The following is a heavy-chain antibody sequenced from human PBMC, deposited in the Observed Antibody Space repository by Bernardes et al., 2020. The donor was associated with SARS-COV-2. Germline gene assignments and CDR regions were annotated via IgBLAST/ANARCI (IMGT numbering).Heavy chain of an antibody. V-gene: IGHV4-39*01. J-gene: IGHJ4*02. CDR2: IYYSGST. D-gene: IGHD1-26*01. Sequence: SETLSLTCTVSGGSISSSSYYWGWIRQPPGKGLEWIGSIYYSGSTYYNPSLKSRVTISVDTSKNQFSLKLSSVTAADTAVYYCARLGGGLIVGAPGYFDYWGQGTLVTVSS. CDR3: ARLGGGLIVGAPGYFDY. CDR1: GGSISSSSYY.